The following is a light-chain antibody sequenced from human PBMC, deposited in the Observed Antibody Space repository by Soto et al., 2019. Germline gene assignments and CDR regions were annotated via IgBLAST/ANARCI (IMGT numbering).Light chain of an antibody. Sequence: DIQMTQSPSTLSASVGDRVTITCRASHSVNAWLAWYQQKPGKAPNLLIYKASSLQSGVPSRFSGSGSGTEFNLTISSLQPDDFATFYCQQYFSYPWTFGQGTKVEIK. J-gene: IGKJ1*01. V-gene: IGKV1-5*03. CDR3: QQYFSYPWT. CDR1: HSVNAW. CDR2: KAS.